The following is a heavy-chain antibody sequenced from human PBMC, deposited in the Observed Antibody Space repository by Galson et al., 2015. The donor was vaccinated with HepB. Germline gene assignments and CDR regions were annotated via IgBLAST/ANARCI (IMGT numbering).Heavy chain of an antibody. J-gene: IGHJ4*02. CDR3: AKMWGRQLWSPLDH. CDR1: GFTFSSYG. CDR2: IRYDGSNK. Sequence: SLRLSCAASGFTFSSYGMHWVRQAPGKGLEWVAFIRYDGSNKYYADSVKGRFTISRDNSKNTLYLQMNSLRAEDTAVYYCAKMWGRQLWSPLDHWGQGTLVTVSS. D-gene: IGHD5-18*01. V-gene: IGHV3-30*02.